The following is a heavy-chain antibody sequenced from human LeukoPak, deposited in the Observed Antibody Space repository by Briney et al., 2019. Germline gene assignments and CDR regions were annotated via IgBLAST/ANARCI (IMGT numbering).Heavy chain of an antibody. V-gene: IGHV4-39*07. J-gene: IGHJ4*02. CDR1: GGSISSSSYY. D-gene: IGHD3-10*01. Sequence: PSETLSLTCTVSGGSISSSSYYWGWIRQPPGKGLEWIGSIYYSGSTYYNPSLKSRVTISVDTSKNQFSLKLSSVTAADTAVYYCARRGNYGSGSYSKFPFDFWGQGTLVTVSS. CDR2: IYYSGST. CDR3: ARRGNYGSGSYSKFPFDF.